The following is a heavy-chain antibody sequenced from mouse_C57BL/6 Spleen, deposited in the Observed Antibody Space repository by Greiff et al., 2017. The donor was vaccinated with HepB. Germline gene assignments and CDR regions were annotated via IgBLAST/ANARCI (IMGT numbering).Heavy chain of an antibody. J-gene: IGHJ2*01. CDR3: AMDGYENYCDS. CDR1: GYTFTSYW. CDR2: ISPGSGST. V-gene: IGHV1-55*01. D-gene: IGHD2-2*01. Sequence: QVQLQQPGAELVKPGASVKMSCKASGYTFTSYWITWVKQRPGQGLEWIGDISPGSGSTNYNEKFKSKATLTVDTSSSTAYMQLSSLTSEDSAVYYCAMDGYENYCDSWGQGTTLPVSA.